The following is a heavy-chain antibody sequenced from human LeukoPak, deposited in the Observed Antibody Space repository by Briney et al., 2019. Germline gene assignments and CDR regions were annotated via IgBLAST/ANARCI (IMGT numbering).Heavy chain of an antibody. CDR3: ARHNYYDSSGYYPLGY. CDR2: IYYSGNT. Sequence: SETLSLTCTVSGGSVSVYYCSWIRQPPGKGLEWIGYIYYSGNTKYNPSLKSRVTMSVDTSKNQFSLRLSSVTAADTAVYYCARHNYYDSSGYYPLGYWGQGTLVTVSS. D-gene: IGHD3-22*01. CDR1: GGSVSVYY. J-gene: IGHJ4*02. V-gene: IGHV4-59*08.